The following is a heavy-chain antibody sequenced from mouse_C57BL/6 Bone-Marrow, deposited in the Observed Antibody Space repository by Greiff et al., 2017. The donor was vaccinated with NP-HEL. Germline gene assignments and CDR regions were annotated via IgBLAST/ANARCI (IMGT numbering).Heavy chain of an antibody. D-gene: IGHD1-1*02. CDR3: ARARWFPWYFDV. CDR1: GFTFSSYA. J-gene: IGHJ1*03. CDR2: ISDGGSYT. V-gene: IGHV5-4*03. Sequence: EVMLVESGGGLVKPGGSLKLSCAASGFTFSSYAMSWVRQTPEKRLEWVATISDGGSYTYYPDNVKGRFTISRDNAKNNLYLQMSHLKSEDTAMYYCARARWFPWYFDVWGTGTTVTVSS.